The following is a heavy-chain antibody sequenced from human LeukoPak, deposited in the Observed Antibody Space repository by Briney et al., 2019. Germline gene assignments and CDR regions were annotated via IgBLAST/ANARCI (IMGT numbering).Heavy chain of an antibody. D-gene: IGHD5-24*01. Sequence: ASVKVSCKASGYTFTSCDINWVRQATGQGLEWMGWMNPNSGNTDYAQKLQGRVTMTTDTSTSTAYMELRSLRSDDTAVYYCAREEMATMVNWFDPWGQGTLVTVSS. CDR2: MNPNSGNT. V-gene: IGHV1-8*02. CDR3: AREEMATMVNWFDP. CDR1: GYTFTSCD. J-gene: IGHJ5*02.